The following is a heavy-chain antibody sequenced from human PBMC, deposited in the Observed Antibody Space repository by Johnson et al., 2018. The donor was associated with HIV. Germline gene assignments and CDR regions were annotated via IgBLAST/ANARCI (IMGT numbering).Heavy chain of an antibody. D-gene: IGHD6-6*01. CDR3: VRLEDTTSSAGLVAFDI. CDR2: IKRKSDGGTT. J-gene: IGHJ3*02. Sequence: MQLVESGGGLVQPGGSLRLSCAASGFSFTNAWMSWVRQAPGKGLAWVGHIKRKSDGGTTDYAAPVKGRFTISRDDSKNMLYLKMKSLKTGDTAVYYCVRLEDTTSSAGLVAFDIWGPGTRVTVSS. CDR1: GFSFTNAW. V-gene: IGHV3-15*01.